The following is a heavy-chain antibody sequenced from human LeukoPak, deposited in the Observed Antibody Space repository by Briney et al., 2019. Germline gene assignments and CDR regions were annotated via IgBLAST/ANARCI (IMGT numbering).Heavy chain of an antibody. CDR3: ANGPYDYFDY. J-gene: IGHJ4*02. Sequence: GGSLRLSCAASGFTFSSYSMNWVRQAPGKGLEWVAVISYVGSNKYYADSVKGRFTISRDNSENTLYLQMNSLRAEDTAVYYCANGPYDYFDYWGQGTLVTVSS. CDR1: GFTFSSYS. CDR2: ISYVGSNK. V-gene: IGHV3-30*18. D-gene: IGHD4-17*01.